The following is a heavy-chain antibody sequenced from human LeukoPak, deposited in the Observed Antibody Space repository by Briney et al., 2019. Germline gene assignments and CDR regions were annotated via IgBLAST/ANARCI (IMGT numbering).Heavy chain of an antibody. V-gene: IGHV3-7*01. D-gene: IGHD6-6*01. J-gene: IGHJ4*02. CDR1: GFTFSIYW. Sequence: GGSLRLSCAASGFTFSIYWMSWVRQAPGKGLEWVANIKQDGSEKYYVDSVKGRFTISRDNAKNSLYLQMNSLRAEDTAVYYCARQFVAARPHDYWGQGTLVTVSS. CDR2: IKQDGSEK. CDR3: ARQFVAARPHDY.